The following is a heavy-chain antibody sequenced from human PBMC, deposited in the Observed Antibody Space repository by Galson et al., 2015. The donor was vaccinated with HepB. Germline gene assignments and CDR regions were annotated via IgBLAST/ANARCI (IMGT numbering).Heavy chain of an antibody. D-gene: IGHD3-9*01. CDR1: GFIFTDHA. V-gene: IGHV3-30*04. Sequence: SLRLSCAASGFIFTDHAMHWVRQAPGKGLEWVAVISHHGTLKYYGDSVNGRFTISRDDSKNTVYLQMNSLRNDDTAICYCAKDDNLLTGMADSWGQGQMVIVSS. CDR2: ISHHGTLK. CDR3: AKDDNLLTGMADS. J-gene: IGHJ4*02.